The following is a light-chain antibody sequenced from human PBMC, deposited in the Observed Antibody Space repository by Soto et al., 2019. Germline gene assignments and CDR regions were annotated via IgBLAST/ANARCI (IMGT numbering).Light chain of an antibody. CDR1: QGISSY. Sequence: DIQLTQSPSFLSASLGDRVTITCRASQGISSYLAWYQQKPGKAPKLLIYAASTLQSGVPSRFSGSGSGTDFTLTISSLQPEDFATYYCQQSYSTPFLTFGGGTKVDIK. CDR3: QQSYSTPFLT. CDR2: AAS. V-gene: IGKV1-39*01. J-gene: IGKJ4*01.